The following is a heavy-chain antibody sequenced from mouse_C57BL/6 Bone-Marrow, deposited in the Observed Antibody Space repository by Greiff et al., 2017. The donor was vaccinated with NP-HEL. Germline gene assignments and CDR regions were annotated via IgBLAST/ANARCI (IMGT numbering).Heavy chain of an antibody. D-gene: IGHD1-1*01. CDR2: ISYDGSN. J-gene: IGHJ1*03. CDR3: AREGITTASHWYFDV. Sequence: EVQLQQSGPGLVKPSQSLSLTCSVTGYSITSGYYWNWIRQFPGNKLEWMGYISYDGSNNYNPSLKNRISITRDTSKNQFFLKLNSVTTEDTATYYCAREGITTASHWYFDVWGKGTTVTVSS. V-gene: IGHV3-6*01. CDR1: GYSITSGYY.